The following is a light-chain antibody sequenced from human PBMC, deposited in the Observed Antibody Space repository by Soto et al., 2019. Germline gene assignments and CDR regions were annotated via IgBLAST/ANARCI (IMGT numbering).Light chain of an antibody. CDR2: EGT. V-gene: IGLV2-23*01. CDR3: CSFARGSTSYV. CDR1: SSDVGSSNL. J-gene: IGLJ1*01. Sequence: QSVLTQPASVSGSPGQSIGISCTGTSSDVGSSNLLSWYQHHPGKAPKLIIYEGTRRPSGVSGRFSGSMSGNTASLTISGLQAEDEAEYYCCSFARGSTSYVFGTGTKVTVL.